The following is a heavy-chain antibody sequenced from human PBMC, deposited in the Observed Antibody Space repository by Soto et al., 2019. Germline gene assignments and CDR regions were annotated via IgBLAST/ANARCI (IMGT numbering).Heavy chain of an antibody. CDR2: INAGNGDT. Sequence: ASVKVSCKASGYTFTSCAMHWVRQAPGQRLEWMGWINAGNGDTNYSQKFQGRVTISRDTSANTVYMGPSSLRSEDTAVYYCARGSSGSYLIDYWGQGTLVTVSS. V-gene: IGHV1-3*01. CDR1: GYTFTSCA. J-gene: IGHJ4*02. CDR3: ARGSSGSYLIDY. D-gene: IGHD1-26*01.